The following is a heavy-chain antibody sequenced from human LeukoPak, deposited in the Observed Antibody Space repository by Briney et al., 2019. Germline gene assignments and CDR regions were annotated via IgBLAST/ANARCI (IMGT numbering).Heavy chain of an antibody. CDR3: ARDSSIAARVLDY. CDR1: GFTFSSYG. J-gene: IGHJ4*02. CDR2: IWYDGSNK. D-gene: IGHD6-6*01. V-gene: IGHV3-33*01. Sequence: QPGRSLGLSCAASGFTFSSYGMHWVRQAPGKGLEWVAVIWYDGSNKYYADSVKGRFTISRDNSKNTLYLQMNSLRAEDTAVYYCARDSSIAARVLDYWGQGTLVTVSS.